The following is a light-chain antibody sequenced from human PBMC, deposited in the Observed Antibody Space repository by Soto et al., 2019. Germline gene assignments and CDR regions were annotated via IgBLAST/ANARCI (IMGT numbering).Light chain of an antibody. CDR1: QSISSY. J-gene: IGKJ1*01. CDR3: QQSYSTPRT. Sequence: DIQMTQSPSSLSASVRDRVTITCRASQSISSYLNWYQQKPGKAPKLLIYAASSLQSGVPSRFSGSGSGTDFTLTVSSLQPEDFATYFCQQSYSTPRTVGQGTKVKVK. CDR2: AAS. V-gene: IGKV1-39*01.